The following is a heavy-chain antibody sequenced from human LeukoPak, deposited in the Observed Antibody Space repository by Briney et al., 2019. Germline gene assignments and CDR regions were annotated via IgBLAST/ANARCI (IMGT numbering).Heavy chain of an antibody. J-gene: IGHJ4*02. CDR3: AVGGTGTTFDY. Sequence: SGGSLRLSCAASGFTFSSYAMSWVRQAPGKGLEWVSAISGSGGSTYYADSVKGRFTISRGNSKNTLYLQMNSLRAEDTAVYYCAVGGTGTTFDYWGQGTLVTVSS. V-gene: IGHV3-23*01. CDR1: GFTFSSYA. D-gene: IGHD1-7*01. CDR2: ISGSGGST.